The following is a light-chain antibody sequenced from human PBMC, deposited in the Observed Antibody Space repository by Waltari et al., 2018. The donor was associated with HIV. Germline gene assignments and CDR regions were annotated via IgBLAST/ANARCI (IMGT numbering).Light chain of an antibody. Sequence: QSALTQPASMSGSPGPSITLSCIRLASPPDSFSSASWYHHHPGKAPNLVIYDASSRPAGISSRFSGSQSGNTAFLTISGLQAEDEADFYCSSISGGTLVFGGGTTVTVL. CDR1: ASPPDSFSS. J-gene: IGLJ1*01. CDR2: DAS. V-gene: IGLV2-14*01. CDR3: SSISGGTLV.